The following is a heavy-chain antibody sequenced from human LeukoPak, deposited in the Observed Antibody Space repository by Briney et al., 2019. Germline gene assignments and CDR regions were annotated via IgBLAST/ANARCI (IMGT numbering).Heavy chain of an antibody. Sequence: ASVKVSCKASGYTFTGYYMHWVRQAPGQGLEWMGWINPNSGGTNYAQKFQGRVTMTRDTSISTAYMEMSRLRSDDTAVYYSARDLYGSSSWPNFDYWGQGTLVTVSS. CDR1: GYTFTGYY. J-gene: IGHJ4*02. V-gene: IGHV1-2*02. CDR3: ARDLYGSSSWPNFDY. CDR2: INPNSGGT. D-gene: IGHD6-13*01.